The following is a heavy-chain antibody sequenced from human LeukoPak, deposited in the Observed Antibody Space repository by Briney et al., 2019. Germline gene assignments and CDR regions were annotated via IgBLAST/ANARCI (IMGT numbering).Heavy chain of an antibody. V-gene: IGHV3-7*01. CDR2: INQDEREK. CDR1: GFTFSDYW. CDR3: AGESRPEGRLIDIDF. J-gene: IGHJ4*02. D-gene: IGHD1-1*01. Sequence: PGGSLRLSCAASGFTFSDYWMSWVRQAPGKGLEWVADINQDEREKNHVDSVRGGFTSSRDNAENSLYLQMNSLRAEDTAFYYCAGESRPEGRLIDIDFWGQGTLVTVSS.